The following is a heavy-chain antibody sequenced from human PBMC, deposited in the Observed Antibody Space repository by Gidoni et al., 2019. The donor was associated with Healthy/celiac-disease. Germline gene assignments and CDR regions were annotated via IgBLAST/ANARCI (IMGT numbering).Heavy chain of an antibody. Sequence: WMGIINPSGGSTSYAQKFQGRVTMTRDTSTSTVYMELSSLRSEDTAVYYCARGGSSWYRGYFQHWGQGTLVTVSS. V-gene: IGHV1-46*01. CDR2: INPSGGST. D-gene: IGHD6-13*01. CDR3: ARGGSSWYRGYFQH. J-gene: IGHJ1*01.